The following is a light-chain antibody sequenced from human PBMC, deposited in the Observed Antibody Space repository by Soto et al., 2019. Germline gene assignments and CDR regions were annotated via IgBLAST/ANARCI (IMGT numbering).Light chain of an antibody. J-gene: IGLJ2*01. CDR1: NSDVGGYNY. CDR2: DVS. CDR3: SSYTSSSTLEGV. Sequence: QSALTQPASVSGSPGQSITISCTGTNSDVGGYNYVSWYQQHPGKAPKLMIYDVSNRPSAVSNRFSGSKSGNTASLTISGLQAEDEADYYCSSYTSSSTLEGVFGGGTQLAAL. V-gene: IGLV2-14*01.